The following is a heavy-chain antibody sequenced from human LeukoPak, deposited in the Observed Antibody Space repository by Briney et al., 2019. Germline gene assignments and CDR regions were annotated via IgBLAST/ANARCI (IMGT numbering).Heavy chain of an antibody. CDR3: AKRGNERGLYYFDY. J-gene: IGHJ4*02. CDR1: GFTFSSYA. Sequence: GGSLRLSCAASGFTFSSYAMSWVRQAPGKGLEWVSTISGTFGSTYYADSVKGRFTISRVNSKNTLYLQMNSLRAEDTAVYYCAKRGNERGLYYFDYWGQGTLVTVSS. V-gene: IGHV3-23*01. D-gene: IGHD3-10*01. CDR2: ISGTFGST.